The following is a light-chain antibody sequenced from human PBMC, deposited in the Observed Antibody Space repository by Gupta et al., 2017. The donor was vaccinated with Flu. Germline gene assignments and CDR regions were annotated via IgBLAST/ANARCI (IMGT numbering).Light chain of an antibody. Sequence: QSVLTQPPSVSAPPGQKVTISCSGSSSNIGNNYVSWYQQLPGTAPKLLIYDNNKRPSGIPDRSSGSKSGTSATLGITGLQTGDEADYYCGTWDSSLSAVVFGGGTKLTVL. V-gene: IGLV1-51*01. J-gene: IGLJ2*01. CDR1: SSNIGNNY. CDR3: GTWDSSLSAVV. CDR2: DNN.